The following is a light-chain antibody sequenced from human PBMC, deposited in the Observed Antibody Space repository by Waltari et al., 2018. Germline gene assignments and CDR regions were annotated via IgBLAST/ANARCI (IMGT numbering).Light chain of an antibody. J-gene: IGKJ1*01. CDR3: PQYSNWPPWP. CDR2: DTS. CDR1: QSDSRK. V-gene: IGKV3-15*01. Sequence: EIMMRQCPATPSVAPGERATLSCRVSQSDSRKLAWYQQNPGQAPRLLIYDTSSCATAPPASFCCIGSGSEFTLTISRLPSGVFAVFYCPQYSNWPPWPFSQGPKVAI.